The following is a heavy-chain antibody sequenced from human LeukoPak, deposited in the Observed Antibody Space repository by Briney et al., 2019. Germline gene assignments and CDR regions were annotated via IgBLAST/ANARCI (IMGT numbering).Heavy chain of an antibody. Sequence: SETLSLTCTVSGGSISSYYWSWIRHPPGKGLEWIGYIYYSGSTNDNPSLKSRVTISVDTSKNQFSLKLSSVTAADTAVYYCARGDDILPGYGLYGMDVWGQGTTVTVSS. CDR3: ARGDDILPGYGLYGMDV. D-gene: IGHD3-9*01. V-gene: IGHV4-59*01. CDR2: IYYSGST. J-gene: IGHJ6*02. CDR1: GGSISSYY.